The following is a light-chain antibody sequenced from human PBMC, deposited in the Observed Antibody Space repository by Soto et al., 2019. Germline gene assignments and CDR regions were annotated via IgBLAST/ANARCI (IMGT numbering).Light chain of an antibody. J-gene: IGKJ4*01. CDR1: QSVSSN. CDR3: QQYHDWVT. Sequence: ETVMTQSPGTLSVSPGESATLSCGTSQSVSSNLAWYQQKPGQAPRLLIYGASTRATGIPARFSGSGSGTEFTLPISYLRPEDCAVYFCQQYHDWVTFGGGTRVEI. CDR2: GAS. V-gene: IGKV3D-15*01.